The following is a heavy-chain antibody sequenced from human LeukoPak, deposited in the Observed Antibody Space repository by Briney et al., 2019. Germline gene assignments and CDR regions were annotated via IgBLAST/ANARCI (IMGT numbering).Heavy chain of an antibody. CDR2: ITSSSDTI. V-gene: IGHV3-48*04. D-gene: IGHD2-21*02. CDR3: EKDRGGMSYCGGDCYYYYGMEV. CDR1: GFTFSSYT. J-gene: IGHJ6*02. Sequence: GGSLRLSCAASGFTFSSYTMNWVRQAPGKGLEWVSYITSSSDTIYYADSVKGRFTISRDNAKNSLDLQMNRMRAEDTELYYCEKDRGGMSYCGGDCYYYYGMEVWGQGTTVTVSS.